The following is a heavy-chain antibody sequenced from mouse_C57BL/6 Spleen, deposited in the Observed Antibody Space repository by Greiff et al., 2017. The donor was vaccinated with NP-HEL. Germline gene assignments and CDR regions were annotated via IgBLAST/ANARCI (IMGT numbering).Heavy chain of an antibody. Sequence: EVQRVESGGGLVQPGGSLSLSCAASGFTFTDYYMSWVRQPPGKALEWLGFIRNKANGYTTEYSASVKGRFTISRDNSQSILYLQMNALRAEDSATYYCARSRGYFDYWGQGTTLTVSS. CDR3: ARSRGYFDY. CDR1: GFTFTDYY. J-gene: IGHJ2*01. V-gene: IGHV7-3*01. CDR2: IRNKANGYTT.